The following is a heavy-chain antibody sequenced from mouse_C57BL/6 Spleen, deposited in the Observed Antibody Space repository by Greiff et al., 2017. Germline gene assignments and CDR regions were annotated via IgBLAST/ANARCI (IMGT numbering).Heavy chain of an antibody. Sequence: VKLVESGPGLVQPSQSLSITCTVSGFSLTSYGVHWVRQSPGKGLEWLGVIWGGGSTDYNAAIISRLSISKDNSKSQVFFKMSSLQADDTAIYYCARMGYSPYYYAMDYWGQGTSVTVSS. J-gene: IGHJ4*01. CDR3: ARMGYSPYYYAMDY. V-gene: IGHV2-2*01. D-gene: IGHD2-12*01. CDR1: GFSLTSYG. CDR2: IWGGGST.